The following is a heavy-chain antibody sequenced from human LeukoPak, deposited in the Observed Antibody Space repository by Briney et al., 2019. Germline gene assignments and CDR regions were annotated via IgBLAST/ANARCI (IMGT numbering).Heavy chain of an antibody. V-gene: IGHV4-61*02. CDR3: ARDMRGPGFVNWFDP. CDR2: IYTSGST. J-gene: IGHJ5*02. Sequence: SQTLSLTCTVSGGSISSGSYYWSWIRQPAGKGLEWIGRIYTSGSTNYNPSLKSRVTISVDTSKNQFSLKLSSVTAADTAVYYCARDMRGPGFVNWFDPWGQGTLVTVSS. CDR1: GGSISSGSYY. D-gene: IGHD2-21*01.